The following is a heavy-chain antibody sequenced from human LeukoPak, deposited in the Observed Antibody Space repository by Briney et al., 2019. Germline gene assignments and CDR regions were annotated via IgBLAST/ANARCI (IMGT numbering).Heavy chain of an antibody. D-gene: IGHD3-16*01. Sequence: PRRSLRLSCAASGFTFSSYGMHWVRQAPGKGLEGVANIKKDGSGISYVDSVKGRFIISRDNAMNSLYLQMNSLRVEDTAVYFCAGGNSIDVWGKGTAVTVSS. CDR1: GFTFSSYG. CDR2: IKKDGSGI. J-gene: IGHJ6*04. V-gene: IGHV3-7*03. CDR3: AGGNSIDV.